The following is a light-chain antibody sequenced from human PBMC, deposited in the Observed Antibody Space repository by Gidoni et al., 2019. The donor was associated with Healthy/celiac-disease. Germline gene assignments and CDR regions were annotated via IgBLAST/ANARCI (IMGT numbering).Light chain of an antibody. CDR3: QQYNNWPQT. CDR1: QSVSSN. V-gene: IGKV3-15*01. Sequence: EIAMTQSPATLSVSPGERATLSCRASQSVSSNLACYQQKPGQAPRLLIYGASTRATGIPARFIGSGSGTEFTLPISSLQSEDFAVYYCQQYNNWPQTFGQGTKLEIK. CDR2: GAS. J-gene: IGKJ2*01.